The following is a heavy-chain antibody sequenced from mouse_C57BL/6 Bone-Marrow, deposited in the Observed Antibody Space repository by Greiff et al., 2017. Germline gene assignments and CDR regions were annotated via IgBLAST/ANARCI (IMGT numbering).Heavy chain of an antibody. CDR3: DRAGNYASNYYFDY. CDR2: IHPNSGST. J-gene: IGHJ2*01. D-gene: IGHD2-1*01. Sequence: QVQLQQPGAELVKPGASVKLSCKASGYTFTSYWMHWVKQRPGQGLEWIGMIHPNSGSTNYNEKFKSKATLTVDKSSSTAYVQLSSLTSEDSAVYYCDRAGNYASNYYFDYWGQGTTLTVSS. CDR1: GYTFTSYW. V-gene: IGHV1-64*01.